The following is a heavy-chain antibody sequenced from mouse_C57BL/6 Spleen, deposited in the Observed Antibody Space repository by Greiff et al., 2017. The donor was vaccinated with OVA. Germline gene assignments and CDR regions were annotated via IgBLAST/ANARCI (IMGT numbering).Heavy chain of an antibody. CDR1: GYTFTDYN. D-gene: IGHD1-1*01. CDR2: INPNNGGT. Sequence: VQLQQSGPELVKPGASVKMSCKASGYTFTDYNMHWVKQSHGKSLEWIGYINPNNGGTSYNQKFKGKATLTVNKSSSTAYMELRSLTSEDSAVYYCAQGDYYGSSFYYFDYWGQGTTLTVSS. J-gene: IGHJ2*01. CDR3: AQGDYYGSSFYYFDY. V-gene: IGHV1-22*01.